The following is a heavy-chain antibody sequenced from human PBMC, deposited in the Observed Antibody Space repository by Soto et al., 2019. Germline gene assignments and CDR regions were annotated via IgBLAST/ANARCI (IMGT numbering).Heavy chain of an antibody. CDR3: ASTKDETLYFDY. V-gene: IGHV4-39*01. CDR1: GDSIRITSYY. J-gene: IGHJ4*02. CDR2: IHYSGST. Sequence: SETLSLTCPFSGDSIRITSYYWGWVRQPPGKGLEWIGSIHYSGSTHYNPSLQSRVTISGDASKKQFSLKLRSVTAADTAVYYCASTKDETLYFDYWGQGTLVTVSS. D-gene: IGHD2-15*01.